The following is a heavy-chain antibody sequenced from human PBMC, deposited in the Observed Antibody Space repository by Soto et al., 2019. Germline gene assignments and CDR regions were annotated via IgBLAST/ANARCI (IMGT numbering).Heavy chain of an antibody. CDR2: ISGSGGST. J-gene: IGHJ4*02. V-gene: IGHV3-23*01. CDR1: GFTFSTCA. D-gene: IGHD2-21*01. CDR3: AKGAYGGGPHPFPEPLDY. Sequence: GGSLRLSCAASGFTFSTCAMSWVRQAPGKGLEWVSAISGSGGSTYYADSVKGRFTISRDNSKNTLYLQMSSLRAEDTAVYYCAKGAYGGGPHPFPEPLDYWGQGTLVTVSS.